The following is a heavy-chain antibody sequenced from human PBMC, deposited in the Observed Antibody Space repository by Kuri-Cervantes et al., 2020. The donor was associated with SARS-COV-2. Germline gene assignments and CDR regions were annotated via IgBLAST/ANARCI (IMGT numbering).Heavy chain of an antibody. J-gene: IGHJ6*03. CDR3: ANTGIVGAKRSQHYYYYYMDV. CDR1: GFTFSHFG. V-gene: IGHV3-30*02. CDR2: IRYDGGNK. D-gene: IGHD1-26*01. Sequence: GESLKISCAASGFTFSHFGMFWVRQAPGKGLEWVAFIRYDGGNKYYADSVKGRFTISRDNSKNTLYLQMNSLRAEDTAVYYCANTGIVGAKRSQHYYYYYMDVWGKGTTVTVSS.